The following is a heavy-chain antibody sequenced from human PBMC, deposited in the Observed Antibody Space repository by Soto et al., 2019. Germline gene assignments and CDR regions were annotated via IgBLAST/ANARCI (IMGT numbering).Heavy chain of an antibody. CDR3: AYHSRYCTSANCD. CDR2: VGTSAST. V-gene: IGHV3-23*01. J-gene: IGHJ4*02. Sequence: DVQLLESGGGLVQPGGSLRLSCAASGFTFSSYAMSWVRQAPGKGLEWVSTVGTSASTYYADSVKSRFTNSKDNCKNTLYLQMNRLRDEDTAIYYCAYHSRYCTSANCDWGQGTLVTVSS. CDR1: GFTFSSYA. D-gene: IGHD2-8*02.